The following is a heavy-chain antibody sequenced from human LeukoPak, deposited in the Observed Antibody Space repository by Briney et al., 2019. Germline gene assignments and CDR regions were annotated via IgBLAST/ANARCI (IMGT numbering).Heavy chain of an antibody. V-gene: IGHV1-2*02. D-gene: IGHD6-13*01. CDR1: GYTFTGYY. Sequence: GASVKVSCKASGYTFTGYYMHWVRQAPGQGLEWMGWINPNSGGTNYAQKFQGRVTMTRDTSISTAYMELSRLRSDDTAVYYCAGAYISSWYPPNYYYYGMDVWGQGTTVTVSS. CDR3: AGAYISSWYPPNYYYYGMDV. J-gene: IGHJ6*02. CDR2: INPNSGGT.